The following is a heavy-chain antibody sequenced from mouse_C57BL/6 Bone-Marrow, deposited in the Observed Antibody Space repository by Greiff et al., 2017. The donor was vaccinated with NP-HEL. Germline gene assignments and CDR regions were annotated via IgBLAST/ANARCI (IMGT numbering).Heavy chain of an antibody. D-gene: IGHD2-5*01. Sequence: VQLKQSGPELVKPGASVKIPCKASVYTFTDYNMDWVKQSHGKSLEWIGDINPGSGSTNYNEKFKSKATLTVDTSSSTAYMQLSSLTSEDSAVYYCARGALYYSNFAFAYWGQGTLVTVSA. CDR1: VYTFTDYN. CDR2: INPGSGST. CDR3: ARGALYYSNFAFAY. V-gene: IGHV1-18*01. J-gene: IGHJ3*01.